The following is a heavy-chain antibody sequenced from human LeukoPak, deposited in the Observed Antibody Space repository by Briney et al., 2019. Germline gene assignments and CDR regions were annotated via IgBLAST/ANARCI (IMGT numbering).Heavy chain of an antibody. CDR2: IYPGDSDT. Sequence: GESLKISCKGSGYSFTSYWIGWVRQMPGKGLEWMGIIYPGDSDTRYSPSFQGQVTISADKSISTAYLQWSSLKASDTAMYYCARYSTWGDYYYYYYMDAWGKGTTVTVSS. J-gene: IGHJ6*03. D-gene: IGHD4-11*01. CDR1: GYSFTSYW. CDR3: ARYSTWGDYYYYYYMDA. V-gene: IGHV5-51*01.